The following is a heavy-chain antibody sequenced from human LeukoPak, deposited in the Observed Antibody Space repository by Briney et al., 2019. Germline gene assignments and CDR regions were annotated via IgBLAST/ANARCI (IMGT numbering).Heavy chain of an antibody. CDR3: ARVTLRGVYPDAFDI. CDR1: GGAIRSYY. D-gene: IGHD3-10*01. CDR2: IYYSGST. Sequence: SETLSLTCTVSGGAIRSYYWSGLRQPPGKGLEWIGYIYYSGSTNYNPSLKRRVTISVDTSKNQFSLKLSSVTAADTAVYYCARVTLRGVYPDAFDIWGQGTMVTVSS. V-gene: IGHV4-59*01. J-gene: IGHJ3*02.